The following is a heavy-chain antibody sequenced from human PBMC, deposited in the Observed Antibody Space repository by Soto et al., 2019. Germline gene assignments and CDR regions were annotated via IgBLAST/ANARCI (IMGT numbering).Heavy chain of an antibody. CDR1: GYSFPSYW. CDR2: IDPSDSYT. J-gene: IGHJ6*02. Sequence: GESLKTSSKVSGYSFPSYWISWVRQMPAQRLEWMGRIDPSDSYTNYSPSFQGHVTISADKSISTAYLQWSSLKASDTAMYYCARSGTGTFGYYYYGMDVWGQGTTVTVSS. D-gene: IGHD1-1*01. CDR3: ARSGTGTFGYYYYGMDV. V-gene: IGHV5-10-1*01.